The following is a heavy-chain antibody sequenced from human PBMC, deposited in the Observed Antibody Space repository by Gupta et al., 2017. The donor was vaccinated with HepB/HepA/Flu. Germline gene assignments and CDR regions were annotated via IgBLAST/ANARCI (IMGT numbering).Heavy chain of an antibody. CDR1: GGSISSSSYY. Sequence: QLQLQESGPGLVKPSETLSLTCTLSGGSISSSSYYWGWIRPPPGKGLEWIGSIYYSGSTYYNPSLKSRVTISVDTSKNQFSLKLSSVTAADTAVYYCARHDWAGTDPNFYYYYYMDVWGKGTTVTVSS. D-gene: IGHD1-1*01. CDR3: ARHDWAGTDPNFYYYYYMDV. CDR2: IYYSGST. J-gene: IGHJ6*03. V-gene: IGHV4-39*01.